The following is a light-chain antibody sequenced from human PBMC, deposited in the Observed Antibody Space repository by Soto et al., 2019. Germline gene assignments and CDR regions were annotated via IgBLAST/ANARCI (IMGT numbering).Light chain of an antibody. Sequence: DIVMTQSPDSLAVSLGERATINCKSSQSVLYSSNNKNYLAWYQQKPGQPPTLLIYWASTRESGVPDRFSGSGSGTDFTLTISSLQAEEVAVYYCQQYYSTPYTFGQWTKLEIK. J-gene: IGKJ2*01. CDR1: QSVLYSSNNKNY. V-gene: IGKV4-1*01. CDR3: QQYYSTPYT. CDR2: WAS.